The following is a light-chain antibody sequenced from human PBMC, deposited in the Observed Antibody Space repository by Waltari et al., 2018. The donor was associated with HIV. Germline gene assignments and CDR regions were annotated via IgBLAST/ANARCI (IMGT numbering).Light chain of an antibody. J-gene: IGKJ2*01. CDR2: KVS. CDR1: QSLVYSDGNTY. V-gene: IGKV2-30*01. Sequence: DVVMTQSPLSLPVTLGQPASISCRSSQSLVYSDGNTYLNWFHRRPGQSPRRLISKVSKRDSGVPDRFSGRGSGTDFSLEISRVEAEDVGVYYCMQGSHWPPTFGQGTKLEIK. CDR3: MQGSHWPPT.